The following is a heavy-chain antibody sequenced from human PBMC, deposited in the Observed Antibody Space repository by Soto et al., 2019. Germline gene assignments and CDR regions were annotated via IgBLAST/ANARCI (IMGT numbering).Heavy chain of an antibody. D-gene: IGHD3-3*01. Sequence: GGSLRLSCAASGFTFTNYAMTWVRQAPGKGLEWVSSITASGGSTHHADSVEGRFTISRDNSKNTVNLQMNSLRAEDTAVYYCAKGFPLEYDFWTGYYPLLDHWGQGTLVTVSS. V-gene: IGHV3-23*01. CDR1: GFTFTNYA. CDR2: ITASGGST. CDR3: AKGFPLEYDFWTGYYPLLDH. J-gene: IGHJ4*02.